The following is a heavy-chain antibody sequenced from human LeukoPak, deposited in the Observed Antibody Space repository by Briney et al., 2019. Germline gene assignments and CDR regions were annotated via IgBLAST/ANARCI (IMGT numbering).Heavy chain of an antibody. V-gene: IGHV3-23*01. CDR3: AKGAYDYIEIGYFDS. J-gene: IGHJ4*02. CDR1: GFTSTNYA. D-gene: IGHD5-12*01. CDR2: LIGSSGST. Sequence: GGSLRLSCAASGFTSTNYAMNWVRQAPGKGLEWVSVLIGSSGSTDYADSVKGRFTISRDTSKNTLFLQMNSLRAEDTAIYYCAKGAYDYIEIGYFDSWGQGTLVTVSS.